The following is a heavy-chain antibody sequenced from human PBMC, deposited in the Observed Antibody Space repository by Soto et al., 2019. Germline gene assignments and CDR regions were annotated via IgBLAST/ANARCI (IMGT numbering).Heavy chain of an antibody. CDR3: ARGSYCSGGSCRDGRFDS. CDR1: GDTFSSHA. CDR2: IIPLFGTT. D-gene: IGHD2-15*01. J-gene: IGHJ5*01. Sequence: QVQMVQSGAEVKKPGSSVKVSCMASGDTFSSHAISWVRQAPGQGLTWMGGIIPLFGTTYYAQNFKGRVMITADKYTSTAYMDLTSLRSEDTGVYYGARGSYCSGGSCRDGRFDSWGQGTLVTVSS. V-gene: IGHV1-69*06.